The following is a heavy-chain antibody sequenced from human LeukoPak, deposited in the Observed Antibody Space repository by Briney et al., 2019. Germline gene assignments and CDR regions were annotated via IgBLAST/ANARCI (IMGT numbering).Heavy chain of an antibody. V-gene: IGHV1-46*01. J-gene: IGHJ4*02. CDR1: GYSFTSYY. CDR3: ARGYYDFPF. Sequence: ASVTVSCKASGYSFTSYYMQWVRQAPGQGLEWMGIINPIGGSTTYAQNFQGRVTMNRDTSTSTVYMDPTSLRSEDTAVYYCARGYYDFPFWGQGTLVTVSS. D-gene: IGHD3-3*01. CDR2: INPIGGST.